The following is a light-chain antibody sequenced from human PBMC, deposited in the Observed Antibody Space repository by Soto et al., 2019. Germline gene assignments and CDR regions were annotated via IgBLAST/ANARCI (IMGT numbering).Light chain of an antibody. Sequence: QLVLTQSPSASGTPGQRVTISCSGSSANLGSNYVYWYQQFPGTAPRLLIYRADQRPSGLPDRFSGSKSGTSASLAISGLRSEDEAAYYCAAWDDTVNGQVFGGGTKLTVL. CDR1: SANLGSNY. CDR2: RAD. V-gene: IGLV1-47*01. CDR3: AAWDDTVNGQV. J-gene: IGLJ2*01.